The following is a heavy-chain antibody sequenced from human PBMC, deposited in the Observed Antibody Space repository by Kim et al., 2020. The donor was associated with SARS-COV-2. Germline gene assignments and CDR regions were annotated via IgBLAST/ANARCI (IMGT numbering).Heavy chain of an antibody. CDR3: AKVQYSGSYSGFDY. J-gene: IGHJ4*02. V-gene: IGHV3-23*01. CDR1: GFTFSSYA. D-gene: IGHD1-26*01. CDR2: ISGSGGST. Sequence: GGSLRLSCAASGFTFSSYAMSWVRQAPGKGLEWVSAISGSGGSTYYADSVKGRFTISRDNSKNTLYLQMNSLGAEDTAVYYCAKVQYSGSYSGFDYWGQGALVTVSS.